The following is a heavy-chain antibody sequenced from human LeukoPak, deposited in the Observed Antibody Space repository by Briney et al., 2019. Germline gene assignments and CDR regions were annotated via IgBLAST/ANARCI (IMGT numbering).Heavy chain of an antibody. CDR1: GFTFSSYA. J-gene: IGHJ6*02. D-gene: IGHD1-26*01. CDR2: ISYDGSNK. Sequence: GGSLRLSCAASGFTFSSYAMHWVRQAPGKGLEWVAVISYDGSNKYYADSVKGRFTISRGNSKNTLYLQMNSLRAEDTAVYYCARSRRYRGSTANITSRGPYYYYGMDVWGQGTTVTVSS. V-gene: IGHV3-30-3*01. CDR3: ARSRRYRGSTANITSRGPYYYYGMDV.